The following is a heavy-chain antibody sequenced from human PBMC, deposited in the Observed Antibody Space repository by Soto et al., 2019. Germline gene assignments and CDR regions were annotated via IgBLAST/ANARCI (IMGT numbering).Heavy chain of an antibody. CDR1: GFTFSSYA. D-gene: IGHD2-15*01. CDR3: AKSHIVVVVAADSAYFQH. Sequence: GGSLRLSCAASGFTFSSYAMSWVRQAPGKGLEWVSAISGSGGSTYYADSVKGRFTISRDNSKNTLYLQMNSLRAEDTAVYYCAKSHIVVVVAADSAYFQHWGQGTLVTVSS. CDR2: ISGSGGST. J-gene: IGHJ1*01. V-gene: IGHV3-23*01.